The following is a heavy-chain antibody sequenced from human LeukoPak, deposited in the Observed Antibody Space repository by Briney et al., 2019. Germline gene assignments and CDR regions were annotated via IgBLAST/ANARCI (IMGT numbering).Heavy chain of an antibody. D-gene: IGHD4-17*01. J-gene: IGHJ3*02. CDR1: GSTFSSYS. CDR2: ISSSSSYI. V-gene: IGHV3-21*01. Sequence: GGSLRLSCAASGSTFSSYSMNWVRQAPGKGLEWVSSISSSSSYIYYADPVKGRFTISRDDAKNSLYLQMNSLRAEDTAVYYCAKATVTGTDDAFDIWGQGTMVIVSS. CDR3: AKATVTGTDDAFDI.